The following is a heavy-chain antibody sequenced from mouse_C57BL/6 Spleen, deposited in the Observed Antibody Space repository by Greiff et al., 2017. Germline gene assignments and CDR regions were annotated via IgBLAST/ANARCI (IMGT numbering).Heavy chain of an antibody. J-gene: IGHJ3*01. Sequence: QVQLKQSGAELVRPGTSVKMSCKASGYTFTNYWIGWAKQRPGHGLEWIGDIYPGGGYTNYNEKFKGKATLTADKSSSTAYMQFSSLTSEDSAIYYGAREGEYDGFAYWGQVTLVTVSA. V-gene: IGHV1-63*01. CDR2: IYPGGGYT. CDR3: AREGEYDGFAY. D-gene: IGHD2-14*01. CDR1: GYTFTNYW.